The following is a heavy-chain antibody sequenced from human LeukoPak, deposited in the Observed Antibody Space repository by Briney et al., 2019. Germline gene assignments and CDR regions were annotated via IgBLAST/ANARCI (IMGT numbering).Heavy chain of an antibody. CDR2: IKQDGSEK. Sequence: QTGGSLRLSCAASGFTFSSYWMSWVRQAPGKGLEWVANIKQDGSEKYYVDSVKGRFTISRDNAKNSLYLQMNSLRAEDTAVYYCARVLLLWFGELPGFDYWGQGTLVTVSS. CDR1: GFTFSSYW. D-gene: IGHD3-10*01. CDR3: ARVLLLWFGELPGFDY. V-gene: IGHV3-7*01. J-gene: IGHJ4*02.